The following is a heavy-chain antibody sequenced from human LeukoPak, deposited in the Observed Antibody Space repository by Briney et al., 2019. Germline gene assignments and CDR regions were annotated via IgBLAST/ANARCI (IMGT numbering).Heavy chain of an antibody. D-gene: IGHD1-26*01. CDR3: ATTTIRLGF. J-gene: IGHJ4*02. CDR1: GGSISSSSHY. V-gene: IGHV4-39*07. CDR2: IYYSGTT. Sequence: SETLSLTCTVSGGSISSSSHYWGWVRQPPGKGLEWIGSIYYSGTTYYNPSLKSRVTISVDTSKNQFSLRLSSVTAADTAVYYCATTTIRLGFWGQGTLVTVSS.